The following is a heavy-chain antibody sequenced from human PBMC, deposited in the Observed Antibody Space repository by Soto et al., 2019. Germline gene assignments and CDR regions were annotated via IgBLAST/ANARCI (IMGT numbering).Heavy chain of an antibody. CDR3: SREGVGEIGLLGP. D-gene: IGHD3-10*01. CDR2: ISHSGIT. CDR1: GDSISRSDW. J-gene: IGHJ5*02. Sequence: SETLSLTCAVSGDSISRSDWWSWVRQPPGKGLEWSGEISHSGITKYNPFLKSRVTISLDKSKIQFSLILYSVTAADTAMYYFSREGVGEIGLLGPWGQGTSFTVSS. V-gene: IGHV4-4*02.